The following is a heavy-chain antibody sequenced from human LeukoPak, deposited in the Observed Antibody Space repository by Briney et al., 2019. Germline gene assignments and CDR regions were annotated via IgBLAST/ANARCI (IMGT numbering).Heavy chain of an antibody. CDR1: GYSISSGYY. Sequence: SETLSLTCTVSGYSISSGYYWGWIRQPPGKGLEWIGSVFHGGSSYYNPSLKSRVTISVDTSKNQFSLRLRSVTAADSAVYYCARGLEYSSSYWFDPWGQGTLVTVSS. CDR2: VFHGGSS. J-gene: IGHJ5*02. CDR3: ARGLEYSSSYWFDP. V-gene: IGHV4-38-2*02. D-gene: IGHD6-6*01.